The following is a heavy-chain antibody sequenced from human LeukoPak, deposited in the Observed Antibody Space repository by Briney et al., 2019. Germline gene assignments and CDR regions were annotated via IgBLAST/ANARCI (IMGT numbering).Heavy chain of an antibody. V-gene: IGHV4-59*01. J-gene: IGHJ6*03. D-gene: IGHD2-15*01. CDR1: GGSISSYY. CDR3: ASFYCSGGSCYQYYYYYYMDV. CDR2: IYYSGST. Sequence: SETLSLTCTVSGGSISSYYWSWIRQPPGKGLEWIGYIYYSGSTNYNPSLKSRVTISVDTSKNQFSLKLSSVTAADTAVYYCASFYCSGGSCYQYYYYYYMDVWGKGATVTISS.